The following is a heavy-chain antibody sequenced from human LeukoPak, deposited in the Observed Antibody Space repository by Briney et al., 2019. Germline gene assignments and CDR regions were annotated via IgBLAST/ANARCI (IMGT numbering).Heavy chain of an antibody. D-gene: IGHD3-22*01. CDR1: GYTFSSYD. CDR3: ASYRDSSGYLAFDI. V-gene: IGHV1-8*01. Sequence: ASVKVSYKASGYTFSSYDINWLRQATGQGLEWMGWMNPNSGNTGYAKKFQGRVTMTRNTSISTVYMELSSLRSDDTAVYYCASYRDSSGYLAFDIWGQGTMVTVSS. J-gene: IGHJ3*02. CDR2: MNPNSGNT.